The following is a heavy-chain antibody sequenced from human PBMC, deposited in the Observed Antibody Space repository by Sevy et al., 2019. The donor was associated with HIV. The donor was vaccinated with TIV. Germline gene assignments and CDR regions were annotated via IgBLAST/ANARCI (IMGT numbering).Heavy chain of an antibody. CDR3: AKPPYSSSSFDY. J-gene: IGHJ4*02. D-gene: IGHD6-6*01. Sequence: GGSLRLSCAASGFTFSTYTMSWVRQAPGKGLEWVSAISGSGDDTYHAGSVKGRFTISRDNSKNTLYLQMNSLRAEDTAVYYCAKPPYSSSSFDYWGQGTLVTVS. CDR1: GFTFSTYT. V-gene: IGHV3-23*01. CDR2: ISGSGDDT.